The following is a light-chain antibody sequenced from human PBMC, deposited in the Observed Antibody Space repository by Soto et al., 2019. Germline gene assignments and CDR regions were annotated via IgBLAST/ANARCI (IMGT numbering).Light chain of an antibody. V-gene: IGKV3-11*01. Sequence: EIVLTQSPATLSLSPGERATLSCRASQSIGTSLDWYQQKPGQVPRLLIFDAFDRPTGMPARFSGSGSGTDFTITISILEPDDFAVYYCQQRSQWPLTFGGGTKVEIK. CDR3: QQRSQWPLT. J-gene: IGKJ4*01. CDR2: DAF. CDR1: QSIGTS.